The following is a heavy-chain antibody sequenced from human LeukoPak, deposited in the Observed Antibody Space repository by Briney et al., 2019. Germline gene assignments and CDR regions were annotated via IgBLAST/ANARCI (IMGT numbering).Heavy chain of an antibody. D-gene: IGHD3-16*01. Sequence: SETLSLTCIVSGGSVSSGSYYWNWIRQPPGRGLQWIGYVYYSGSTNYNPSLKSRVTISLDTSKNQFSLKLNSVTAADTAVYYCARRGSGAPFDYWGQGALVTVSS. J-gene: IGHJ4*02. CDR3: ARRGSGAPFDY. CDR2: VYYSGST. V-gene: IGHV4-61*01. CDR1: GGSVSSGSYY.